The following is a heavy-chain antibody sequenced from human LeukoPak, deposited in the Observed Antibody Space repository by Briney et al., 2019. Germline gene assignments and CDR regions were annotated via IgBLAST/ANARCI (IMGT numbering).Heavy chain of an antibody. V-gene: IGHV3-74*01. CDR3: ARDPAYSGYDRYNWFDP. CDR2: INSDGSST. D-gene: IGHD5-12*01. Sequence: GGSLRLSCAASGFTFSSYWMHWVRQAPRKGLVWVSRINSDGSSTSYADSVKGRFTISRDNAKNTLYLQMNSLRAEDTAVYYCARDPAYSGYDRYNWFDPWGQGTLVTVSS. J-gene: IGHJ5*02. CDR1: GFTFSSYW.